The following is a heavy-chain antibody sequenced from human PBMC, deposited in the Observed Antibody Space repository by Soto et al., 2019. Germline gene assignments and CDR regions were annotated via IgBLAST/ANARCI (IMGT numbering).Heavy chain of an antibody. V-gene: IGHV4-30-4*01. D-gene: IGHD5-18*01. CDR2: IYYTGST. CDR3: ARGGPQLWFDP. CDR1: GGSVNRMNEY. Sequence: SETLSLTCTVSGGSVNRMNEYWSWIRQPPGKGLEWIGYIYYTGSTYYNASLKSRVTISLDTSKNQYSLNLTSVTAADRAVYYCARGGPQLWFDPWGQGTLVTVSS. J-gene: IGHJ5*02.